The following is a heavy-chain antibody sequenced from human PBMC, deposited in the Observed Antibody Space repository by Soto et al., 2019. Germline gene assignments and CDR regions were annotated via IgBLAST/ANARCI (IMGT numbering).Heavy chain of an antibody. J-gene: IGHJ4*02. V-gene: IGHV3-7*03. Sequence: EVQLVESGGGLVQPGGSLRLSCAASGFTFSSYWMTWVRQAPGKGLEWVANIKQSGSETYYVDSVKGRFTISRDDAENALYLQMNTLRAEDTAVYFCARGYSIDYWGQGTLVTVSS. CDR1: GFTFSSYW. CDR3: ARGYSIDY. CDR2: IKQSGSET. D-gene: IGHD5-18*01.